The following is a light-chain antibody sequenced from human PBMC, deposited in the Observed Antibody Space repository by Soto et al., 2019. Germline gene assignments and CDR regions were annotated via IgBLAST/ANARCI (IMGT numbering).Light chain of an antibody. V-gene: IGKV1-39*01. J-gene: IGKJ2*01. Sequence: DIPMTQSPSSLSASVGDRVTITCRASQSITNSLNWYQQKPGKAPRLLIDVESSLKSGVPSRFSGSGSGTDFTLTISSLQPEDFATYYCQQSYSSPRTFGQGTKLDIK. CDR2: VES. CDR3: QQSYSSPRT. CDR1: QSITNS.